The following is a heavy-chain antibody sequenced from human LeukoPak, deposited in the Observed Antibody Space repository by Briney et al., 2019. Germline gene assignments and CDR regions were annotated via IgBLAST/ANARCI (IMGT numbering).Heavy chain of an antibody. D-gene: IGHD6-13*01. V-gene: IGHV3-11*04. CDR1: EFSFSDYS. J-gene: IGHJ4*02. CDR2: ISSSGSTI. CDR3: ARDGSSWSPSNFDY. Sequence: GGSLRLSCTASEFSFSDYSMNWVRQAPGKGLEWVSYISSSGSTIYYADSVKGRFTISRDNAKNSLYLQMNSLRAEDTAVYYCARDGSSWSPSNFDYWGQGTLVTVSS.